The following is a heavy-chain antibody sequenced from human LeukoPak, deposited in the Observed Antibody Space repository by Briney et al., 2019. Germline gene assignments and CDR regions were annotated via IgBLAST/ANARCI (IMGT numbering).Heavy chain of an antibody. V-gene: IGHV1-2*02. J-gene: IGHJ4*02. Sequence: ASVQVSCKASGYTFTGYYMHWVRQAPGQGLEWMGWINPNSGGTNYAQKFQGRVTMTRDTSISTAYMELSRLRSDDTAVYYCATVLSSGYSYGDFDYWGQGTLVTVSS. CDR3: ATVLSSGYSYGDFDY. CDR1: GYTFTGYY. D-gene: IGHD5-18*01. CDR2: INPNSGGT.